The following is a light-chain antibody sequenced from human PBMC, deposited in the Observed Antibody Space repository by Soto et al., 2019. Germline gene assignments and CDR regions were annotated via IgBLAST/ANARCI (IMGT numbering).Light chain of an antibody. J-gene: IGLJ2*01. Sequence: QAVVTQSPSASASLGASVKLTCTLSSGHSSYAIAWHQQQPEKGPRYLMKVNSDGSHNKGDGIPDRFSGSSSGAERHLTISSLQSEDEADYYCQTWGTAIHDVVFGGGTKLTVL. CDR1: SGHSSYA. CDR3: QTWGTAIHDVV. CDR2: VNSDGSH. V-gene: IGLV4-69*01.